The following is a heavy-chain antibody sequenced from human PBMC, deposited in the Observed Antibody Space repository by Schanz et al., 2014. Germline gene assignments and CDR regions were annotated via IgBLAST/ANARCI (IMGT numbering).Heavy chain of an antibody. D-gene: IGHD3-10*01. CDR2: INTGVNT. V-gene: IGHV3-23*01. CDR1: GFIFGSSV. J-gene: IGHJ4*02. Sequence: EVQLLESGGGLIQPGGSLRLSCAASGFIFGSSVMAWVRQAPGKGLEWVSAINTGVNTYYADSMRGRFTMSRDNSKTTVYLQMNSLRAEDTAVYYCAKYRGYYRVSGSYRELEYWGQGTLVTVSS. CDR3: AKYRGYYRVSGSYRELEY.